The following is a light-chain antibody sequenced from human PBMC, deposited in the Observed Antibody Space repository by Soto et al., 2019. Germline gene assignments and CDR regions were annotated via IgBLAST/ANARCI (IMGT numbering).Light chain of an antibody. Sequence: EIVMTQSPATLSVSPGEGATLSCRASQSVRTKLAWYQQKAGQAPRLLIYGASTRATGVSDRFSGSGSGTEYTLPLSSLQSEDFAVYYLQQYDTWPSITFGQGPRLEIK. CDR1: QSVRTK. V-gene: IGKV3-15*01. CDR2: GAS. CDR3: QQYDTWPSIT. J-gene: IGKJ5*01.